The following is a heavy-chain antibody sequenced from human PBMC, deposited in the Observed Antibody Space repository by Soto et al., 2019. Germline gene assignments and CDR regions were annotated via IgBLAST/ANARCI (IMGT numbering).Heavy chain of an antibody. V-gene: IGHV1-3*01. CDR1: GYTFTSYA. D-gene: IGHD2-2*01. CDR2: INAGNGNT. Sequence: ASVKVSCQASGYTFTSYAMHWVRQAPGQRLEWMGWINAGNGNTKYSQKFQGRVTITRDTSASTAYMELSSLRSEDTAVYYCARAKSFIVVVPAAIWWFDPWGQGTLVTVSS. CDR3: ARAKSFIVVVPAAIWWFDP. J-gene: IGHJ5*02.